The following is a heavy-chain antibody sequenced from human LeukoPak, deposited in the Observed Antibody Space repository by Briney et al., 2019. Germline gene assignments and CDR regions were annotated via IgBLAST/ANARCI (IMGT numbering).Heavy chain of an antibody. CDR3: AKGGKTIMCPTSCYDY. CDR2: ISSSGSTI. J-gene: IGHJ4*02. Sequence: PGGSLRLSCAASGFTFSDYYMSWIRQAPGKGPEWVSYISSSGSTIYYADSVKGRFTISRDNAKNTLYLQMNSLRAEDTAVYYCAKGGKTIMCPTSCYDYWGQGTLVTVSS. D-gene: IGHD2-2*01. V-gene: IGHV3-11*01. CDR1: GFTFSDYY.